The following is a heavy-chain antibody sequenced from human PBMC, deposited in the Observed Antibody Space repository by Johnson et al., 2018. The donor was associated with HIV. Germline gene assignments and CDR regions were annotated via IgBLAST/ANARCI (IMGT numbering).Heavy chain of an antibody. J-gene: IGHJ3*02. CDR1: GFTFSSYD. D-gene: IGHD1-26*01. CDR2: IGTAGDT. Sequence: VQLVESGGGLVQPGGSLRLSCAASGFTFSSYDMHWVRQATGKGLEWVSAIGTAGDTYYPGSVKGRFTISRENAKNSLYLQMNSLRAGDTAVYYCARALGATYAFDIWGQGTVVTVSS. CDR3: ARALGATYAFDI. V-gene: IGHV3-13*01.